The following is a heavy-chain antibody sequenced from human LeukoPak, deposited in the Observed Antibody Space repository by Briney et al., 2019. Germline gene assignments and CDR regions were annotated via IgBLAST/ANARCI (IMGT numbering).Heavy chain of an antibody. CDR2: INHSGST. V-gene: IGHV4-34*01. CDR3: ARGLRQGSAWSWGPKEKSYQYMDV. D-gene: IGHD6-19*01. CDR1: GGSFSGYY. Sequence: SETLSLTCAVYGGSFSGYYWSWIRQPPGKGLEWIGEINHSGSTNYNPSLKSRVTISVDTSKNQFSLKLSSVTAADTAVYFCARGLRQGSAWSWGPKEKSYQYMDVWGTGTTVIVSS. J-gene: IGHJ6*04.